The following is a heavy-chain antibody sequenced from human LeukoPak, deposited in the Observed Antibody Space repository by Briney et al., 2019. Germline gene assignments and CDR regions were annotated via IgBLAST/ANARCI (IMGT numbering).Heavy chain of an antibody. CDR1: GFTFRSYA. D-gene: IGHD3-10*01. CDR2: ISGSGSNS. Sequence: GGSLRLSCVASGFTFRSYAMTWVRQAPGKGLEWVSFISGSGSNSFYADSVKGRFTISRDTSKNTLYLQMNSLRAEDTAVYFCAKDGTPSLSTSGTYWKYFDYWGQGTLVTVSS. CDR3: AKDGTPSLSTSGTYWKYFDY. J-gene: IGHJ4*02. V-gene: IGHV3-23*01.